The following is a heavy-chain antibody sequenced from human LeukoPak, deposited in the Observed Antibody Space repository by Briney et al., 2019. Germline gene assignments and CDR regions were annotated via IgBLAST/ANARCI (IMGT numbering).Heavy chain of an antibody. CDR2: ISDTGSTL. V-gene: IGHV3-48*02. CDR3: ARGHHVNWFELGEY. CDR1: GFTFYSFS. J-gene: IGHJ4*02. D-gene: IGHD1-1*01. Sequence: PSGTLSCSCAASGFTFYSFSWIWVGQAQGKGWVGFSDISDTGSTLFYADSVKGRFTISRDNARDSLSLQMNSLRDEDTAVYYCARGHHVNWFELGEYWGQGTPVTVSS.